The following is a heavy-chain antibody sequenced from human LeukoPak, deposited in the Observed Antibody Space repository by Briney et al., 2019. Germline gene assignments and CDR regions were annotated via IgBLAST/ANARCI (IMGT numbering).Heavy chain of an antibody. D-gene: IGHD2-2*01. CDR3: ARLRGYCSSNSCYPLGY. Sequence: GGSLRLSCAASGFTVSSKYMSWVRQAPGKGLEWVSVIYSGSTTFYADSVKGRFSISRDNSKNTLYLQMNSLRAEDTAVYYCARLRGYCSSNSCYPLGYWGQGTLVTASS. J-gene: IGHJ4*02. CDR2: IYSGSTT. CDR1: GFTVSSKY. V-gene: IGHV3-53*01.